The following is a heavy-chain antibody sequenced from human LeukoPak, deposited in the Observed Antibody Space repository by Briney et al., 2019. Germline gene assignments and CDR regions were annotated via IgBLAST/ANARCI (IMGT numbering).Heavy chain of an antibody. CDR1: GGSINSYY. J-gene: IGHJ4*02. D-gene: IGHD6-13*01. CDR2: IYHSGST. CDR3: ARGAAATY. V-gene: IGHV4-59*13. Sequence: SETLSLTCIVSGGSINSYYWGWIRQPPGKGLEWIGSIYHSGSTYYNPSLKSRVTISVDTSKNQFSLKLSSVTAADTAVYYCARGAAATYWGQGTLVTVSS.